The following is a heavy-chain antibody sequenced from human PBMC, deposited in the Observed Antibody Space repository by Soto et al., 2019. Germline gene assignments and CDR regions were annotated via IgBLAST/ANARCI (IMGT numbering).Heavy chain of an antibody. CDR3: ASATRGYLYYGLDV. V-gene: IGHV6-1*01. Sequence: SQTLSLTCSISGGHVSSNRAAWNWIRQSPSRGLEWLGRTYYRTRWYNDYAASVKGRTTINPDPSKNQFSLQLNSVTPEDTAVYYCASATRGYLYYGLDVWGQGTTVTSP. D-gene: IGHD5-12*01. J-gene: IGHJ6*02. CDR1: GGHVSSNRAA. CDR2: TYYRTRWYN.